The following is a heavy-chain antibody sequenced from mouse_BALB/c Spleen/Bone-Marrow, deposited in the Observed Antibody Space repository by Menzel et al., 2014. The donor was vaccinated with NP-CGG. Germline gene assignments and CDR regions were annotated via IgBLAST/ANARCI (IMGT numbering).Heavy chain of an antibody. V-gene: IGHV2-9*02. CDR3: ARYGYFYAMDY. CDR1: GFSLTSYG. J-gene: IGHJ4*01. D-gene: IGHD2-2*01. CDR2: IWAGGST. Sequence: VQRVESGPGLVAPSQSLSITCTVSGFSLTSYGVHWVRQPPGKGLEWLGVIWAGGSTNYNSALMSRLSISKDNSKSQVFLKMNGLQTDDTAMYYCARYGYFYAMDYWGQGTSVTVSS.